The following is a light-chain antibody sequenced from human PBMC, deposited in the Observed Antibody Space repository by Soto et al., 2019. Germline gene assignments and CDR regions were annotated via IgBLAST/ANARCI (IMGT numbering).Light chain of an antibody. Sequence: QSALTQPPSASGSPGQSVTISCTGTSSDVGGYNYVSWYQQHPGKAPKLMIYEVSKRPSGVPDRFSGSKSGNTASLTVSGLHVFFYAAYSSILYARSPNVSLPVTNVHVF. V-gene: IGLV2-8*01. J-gene: IGLJ1*01. CDR1: SSDVGGYNY. CDR2: EVS. CDR3: ILYARSPNVSLPVTNVHV.